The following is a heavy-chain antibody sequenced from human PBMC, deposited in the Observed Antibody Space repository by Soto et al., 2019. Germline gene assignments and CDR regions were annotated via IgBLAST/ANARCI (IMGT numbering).Heavy chain of an antibody. CDR1: GFTVSTNY. CDR2: IYSGGST. J-gene: IGHJ4*02. V-gene: IGHV3-53*01. Sequence: PGGSLRLSCAVSGFTVSTNYMSWVRQAPGKGLEWVSVIYSGGSTYYADSVKGRFTISRDNTKNTLYLQMNSLRAEDTAVYYCARASIAAAGYYFDYWGQGTLVTVSS. D-gene: IGHD6-13*01. CDR3: ARASIAAAGYYFDY.